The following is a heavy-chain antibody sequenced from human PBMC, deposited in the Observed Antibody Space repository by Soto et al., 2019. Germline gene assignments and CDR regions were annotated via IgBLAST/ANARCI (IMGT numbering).Heavy chain of an antibody. CDR1: GYTFTSYD. D-gene: IGHD2-2*02. Sequence: ASVKVSCKASGYTFTSYDINWVRQATGQGLEWMGWMNPNSGNTGYAQKFQGRVTMTRNTSISTAYMELSSLRSEDTAVYYCAREGCSSTSCYKYYMDVWGKGTTVTVSS. V-gene: IGHV1-8*01. CDR2: MNPNSGNT. CDR3: AREGCSSTSCYKYYMDV. J-gene: IGHJ6*03.